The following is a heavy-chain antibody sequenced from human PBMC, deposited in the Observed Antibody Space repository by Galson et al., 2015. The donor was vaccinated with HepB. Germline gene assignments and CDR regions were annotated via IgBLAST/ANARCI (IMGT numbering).Heavy chain of an antibody. J-gene: IGHJ4*02. CDR1: GFTFCSYS. Sequence: VRLSCAASGFTFCSYSMNWVRQAPGEGLGWVSYFSSSSSTIYYADSVKGRFTITRDNAKNSLYLQKNSLRAEDTAVYYCARDPTTMIVHRVFDSWGQGTLVTVSS. V-gene: IGHV3-48*01. D-gene: IGHD3-22*01. CDR3: ARDPTTMIVHRVFDS. CDR2: FSSSSSTI.